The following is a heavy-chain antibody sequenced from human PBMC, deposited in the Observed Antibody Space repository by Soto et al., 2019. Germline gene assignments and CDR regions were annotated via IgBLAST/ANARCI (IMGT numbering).Heavy chain of an antibody. V-gene: IGHV1-18*01. J-gene: IGHJ3*02. CDR1: GYTFTSYG. Sequence: ASVKVSCKASGYTFTSYGISWVRQAPGQGLEWMGWISAYNGNTNYAQKLQGRVTMTTDTSTSTAYMELRSLRSDDTAVYYCARDLWKDIVVVPAAIRSDAFDIWGQGTMVTVSS. CDR2: ISAYNGNT. D-gene: IGHD2-2*02. CDR3: ARDLWKDIVVVPAAIRSDAFDI.